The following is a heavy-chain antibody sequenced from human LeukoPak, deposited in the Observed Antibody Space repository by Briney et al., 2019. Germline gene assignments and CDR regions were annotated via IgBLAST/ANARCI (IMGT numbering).Heavy chain of an antibody. J-gene: IGHJ4*02. D-gene: IGHD2-2*01. Sequence: SQTPSLTCAISGDSVSSNSATWNWIRQSPLRGLEWLGRTYYRSKWYNDYAVSVKSRITINPDTSKNQFSLQLNSVTPEDTAVYFCARYSSNYLDSWGQGTLVTVSS. CDR2: TYYRSKWYN. CDR3: ARYSSNYLDS. CDR1: GDSVSSNSAT. V-gene: IGHV6-1*01.